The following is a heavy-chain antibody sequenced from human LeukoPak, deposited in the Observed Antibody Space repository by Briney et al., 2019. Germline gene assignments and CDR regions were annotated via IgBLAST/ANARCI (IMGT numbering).Heavy chain of an antibody. CDR1: GASISSYY. CDR2: IYYSGST. CDR3: ARSFAGGTPYFDY. V-gene: IGHV4-59*01. J-gene: IGHJ4*02. D-gene: IGHD3-16*01. Sequence: SETLSLTCTVSGASISSYYWSWIRQPPGKGLEWIGYIYYSGSTNYNPSLKSRVTISVDTSKNQFSLKLSSVTAADTAVYYCARSFAGGTPYFDYWGQGTLLTVSS.